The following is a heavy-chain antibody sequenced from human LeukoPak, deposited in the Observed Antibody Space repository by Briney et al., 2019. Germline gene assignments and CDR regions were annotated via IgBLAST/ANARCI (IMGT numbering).Heavy chain of an antibody. CDR3: AKSSSYYGSGSYYPSPFDY. Sequence: GGSLRLSCAASGFTFSSYAMSWVRQAPGKGLEWVSAISGSGGSTYYADSVKGRFTISRDSSKNTLYLQMNSLRAEDTAVYYCAKSSSYYGSGSYYPSPFDYWGQGTLVTVSS. V-gene: IGHV3-23*01. CDR1: GFTFSSYA. CDR2: ISGSGGST. D-gene: IGHD3-10*01. J-gene: IGHJ4*02.